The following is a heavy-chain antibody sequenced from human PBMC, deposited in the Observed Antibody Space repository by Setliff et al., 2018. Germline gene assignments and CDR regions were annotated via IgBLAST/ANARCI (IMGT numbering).Heavy chain of an antibody. V-gene: IGHV3-23*01. CDR1: GFTFSSYA. Sequence: GGSLRLSCAASGFTFSSYAMSWVRQAPGKGLEWVSAITGSGGSTYYADSVKGRFSISRDNAKNSLYLQMNSLRAEDTAVYYCARDPHFDSWGQGTLVTVSS. J-gene: IGHJ4*02. CDR2: ITGSGGST. CDR3: ARDPHFDS.